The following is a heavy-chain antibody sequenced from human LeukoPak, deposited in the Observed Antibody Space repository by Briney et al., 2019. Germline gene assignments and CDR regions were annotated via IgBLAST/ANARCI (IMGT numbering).Heavy chain of an antibody. CDR2: ISSSSSYI. Sequence: GGSLRLSCAASGFTFSSHSMNWVRQAPGKGLEWVSSISSSSSYIYYADSVKGRFTISRDNAKNSLYLQMNSLRAEDTAVYYCARLFRGSYSAFDIWGQGTMVTVSS. CDR1: GFTFSSHS. CDR3: ARLFRGSYSAFDI. J-gene: IGHJ3*02. V-gene: IGHV3-21*01. D-gene: IGHD1-26*01.